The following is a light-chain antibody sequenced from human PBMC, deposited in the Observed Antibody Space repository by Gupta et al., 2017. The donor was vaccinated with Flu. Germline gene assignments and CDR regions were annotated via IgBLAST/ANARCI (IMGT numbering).Light chain of an antibody. CDR2: STS. J-gene: IGKJ1*01. V-gene: IGKV1-17*01. CDR3: RQHNDYPQT. CDR1: QGIGNS. Sequence: DIQMTQSPSSLSASVGDRVTITCRASQGIGNSLSWYQHKPGKPPKSLIYSTSNLQSGVSSRFSGSGSGTDFTLAINSLQPEDSATYCCRQHNDYPQTFGQGTKVEI.